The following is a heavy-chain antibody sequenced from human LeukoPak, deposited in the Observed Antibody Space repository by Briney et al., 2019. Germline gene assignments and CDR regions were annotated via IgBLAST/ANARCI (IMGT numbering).Heavy chain of an antibody. CDR3: ARGDAPPYMDV. CDR2: IYYSGST. J-gene: IGHJ6*03. D-gene: IGHD2-2*01. V-gene: IGHV4-59*01. Sequence: SETLSLTCTVSGGSISSYYWSWIRQPPGKGLEWIGYIYYSGSTNYNPSLKSRVTISVDTSKNQFSLKLSSVTAADTAVYYCARGDAPPYMDVWGKGTTVTVSS. CDR1: GGSISSYY.